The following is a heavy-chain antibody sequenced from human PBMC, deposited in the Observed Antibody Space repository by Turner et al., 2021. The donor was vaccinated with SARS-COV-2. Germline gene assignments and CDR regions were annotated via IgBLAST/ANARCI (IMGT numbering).Heavy chain of an antibody. CDR2: ISGSGGST. V-gene: IGHV3-23*01. CDR3: ARDLNSGYGDYTG. J-gene: IGHJ4*02. D-gene: IGHD4-17*01. Sequence: EVQLLESGGGLVQPGGSLRLSCAASGFTFSSYAMSWVRQAPGKGLEWVSGISGSGGSTYYADSVKGRFTISRDNSKNTLYLQMNSLRAEDTAVYYCARDLNSGYGDYTGWGQGTLVTVSS. CDR1: GFTFSSYA.